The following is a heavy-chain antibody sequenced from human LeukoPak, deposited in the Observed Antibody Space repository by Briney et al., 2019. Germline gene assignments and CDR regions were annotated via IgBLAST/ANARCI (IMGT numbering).Heavy chain of an antibody. Sequence: SETLSLTCAVYGGSFSGYYWSWIRQPPGKGLEWIGEIDHSGSTNCNPSLKSRVTISVDTSKNQFSLKLSSVTAADTAVYYCARGGTIFGVVIIHGNWFDPWGQGTLVTVSS. CDR3: ARGGTIFGVVIIHGNWFDP. V-gene: IGHV4-34*01. J-gene: IGHJ5*02. D-gene: IGHD3-3*01. CDR1: GGSFSGYY. CDR2: IDHSGST.